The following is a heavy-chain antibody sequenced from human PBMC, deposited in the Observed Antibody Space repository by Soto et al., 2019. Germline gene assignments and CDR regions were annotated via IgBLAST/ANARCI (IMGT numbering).Heavy chain of an antibody. D-gene: IGHD5-18*01. Sequence: PGGSLRLSCAASGFTFSSYGVHWVRQAPGKGLEWVAVIWYDGSNKYYADSVKGRFTISRDNSKNTLYLQMNSLRAEDTAVYYCARGYSYGFFDYWGQGTLVTVSS. J-gene: IGHJ4*02. CDR3: ARGYSYGFFDY. CDR1: GFTFSSYG. CDR2: IWYDGSNK. V-gene: IGHV3-33*01.